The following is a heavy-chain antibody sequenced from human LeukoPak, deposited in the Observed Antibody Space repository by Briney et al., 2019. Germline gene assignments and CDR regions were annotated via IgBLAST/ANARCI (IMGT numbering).Heavy chain of an antibody. CDR1: GFTFSRSW. Sequence: GGSLRLSCTASGFTFSRSWMDWIRQAPGKGLEWVANINPDGDGMRFVDSVKGRFTMSRDNAQSSLHLQMNSLRVEDTAFYYCAAWTDRGYSYWGQGVLVTVSS. CDR3: AAWTDRGYSY. J-gene: IGHJ4*02. CDR2: INPDGDGM. D-gene: IGHD5-12*01. V-gene: IGHV3-7*01.